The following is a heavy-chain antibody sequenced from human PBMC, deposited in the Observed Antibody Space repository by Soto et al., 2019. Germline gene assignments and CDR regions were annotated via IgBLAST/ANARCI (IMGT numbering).Heavy chain of an antibody. CDR1: GSTFSSYS. V-gene: IGHV3-21*01. D-gene: IGHD6-6*01. CDR3: ARDRPKEAARPSYYYYGMDV. CDR2: ISSSSSYI. J-gene: IGHJ6*02. Sequence: GGSLRLSCAASGSTFSSYSMNWVRQAPGKGLEWVSSISSSSSYIYYADSVKGRFTISRDNAKNSLYLQMNSLRAEDTAVYYCARDRPKEAARPSYYYYGMDVWGQGTTVTVSS.